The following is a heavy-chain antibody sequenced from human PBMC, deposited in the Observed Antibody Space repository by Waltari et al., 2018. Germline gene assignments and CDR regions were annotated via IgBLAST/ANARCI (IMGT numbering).Heavy chain of an antibody. CDR2: FDPEDGET. CDR3: ATGGFGGSYYAAPDY. CDR1: GYTLTELS. J-gene: IGHJ4*02. V-gene: IGHV1-24*01. D-gene: IGHD1-26*01. Sequence: QVQLVQSGAEVQTPGASVKVSCKVSGYTLTELSMHWVRQAPGKGREWMGGFDPEDGETIYAQKFQGRVTMTEDTSTDTAYMELSSLRSEDTAVYYCATGGFGGSYYAAPDYWGQGTLVTVSS.